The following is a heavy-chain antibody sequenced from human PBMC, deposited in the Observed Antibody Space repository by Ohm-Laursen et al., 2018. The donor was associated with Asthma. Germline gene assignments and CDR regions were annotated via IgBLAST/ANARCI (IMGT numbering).Heavy chain of an antibody. CDR2: INTNTGNP. CDR1: GYTFTSYA. V-gene: IGHV7-4-1*02. D-gene: IGHD3-22*01. CDR3: ARDYEDYDSSGTKF. Sequence: ASVKVSCKASGYTFTSYAMNWVRQAPGQGLEWMGWINTNTGNPTYAQGFTGRFVFSLDTSVSTAYLQISSLKAEDTAVYYCARDYEDYDSSGTKFWGQGTLVTVSS. J-gene: IGHJ4*02.